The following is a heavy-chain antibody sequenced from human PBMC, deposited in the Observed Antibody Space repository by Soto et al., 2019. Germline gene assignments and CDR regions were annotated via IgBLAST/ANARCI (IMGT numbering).Heavy chain of an antibody. Sequence: SETLSLTSAVFRSPVSSYYWSRIRQPPGKGLEWIGYIYYSGSTNYNPSLKSRVTISVDTSKNQFSLKLSSVTAADTAVYYCARDQGSQGPFWSGYHGWFEPWGQGTLVTVS. CDR3: ARDQGSQGPFWSGYHGWFEP. CDR1: RSPVSSYY. CDR2: IYYSGST. V-gene: IGHV4-59*02. J-gene: IGHJ5*02. D-gene: IGHD3-3*01.